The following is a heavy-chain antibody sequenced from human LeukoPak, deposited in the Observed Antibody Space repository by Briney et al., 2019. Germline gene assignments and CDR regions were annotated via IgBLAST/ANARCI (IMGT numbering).Heavy chain of an antibody. CDR2: MNPNSGNT. D-gene: IGHD3-9*01. Sequence: GASVKVSCKASGYTFTSYDINWVRQATGQGLEWMGWMNPNSGNTGYAQKFQGRVTMTRNTSISTAYMELSSLRSEDTAVYYCARGSSEYYDILTGYTYYYYMDVWGKGTTVTISS. V-gene: IGHV1-8*01. CDR1: GYTFTSYD. J-gene: IGHJ6*03. CDR3: ARGSSEYYDILTGYTYYYYMDV.